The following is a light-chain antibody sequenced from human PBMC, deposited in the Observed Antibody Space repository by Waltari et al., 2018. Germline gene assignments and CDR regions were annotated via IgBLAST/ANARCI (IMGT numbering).Light chain of an antibody. Sequence: QLALTQSPSASASLGASVKLTSTLSRGYTSNVIAWQQQQPERGPRYLMKINSDGWHTKRDEIPDCFPRSRSGLDGYLTISSVQSEDDADYYCQTGGHVTWVFGGGTELTVL. J-gene: IGLJ3*02. CDR3: QTGGHVTWV. CDR2: INSDGWH. CDR1: RGYTSNV. V-gene: IGLV4-69*01.